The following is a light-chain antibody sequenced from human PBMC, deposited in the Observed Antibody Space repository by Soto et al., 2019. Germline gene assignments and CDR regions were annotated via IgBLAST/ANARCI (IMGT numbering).Light chain of an antibody. Sequence: QSALTQPASVSGSPGQSITISCTGSSSDVGGYNYVSWYQQHPGKAPKLLIYEVSNRPSGVSNRFSGSKSGNTASLTISGLQAEDEPDYYCISYSRGSTLKVLGGGTKLTVL. CDR3: ISYSRGSTLKV. CDR1: SSDVGGYNY. V-gene: IGLV2-14*01. CDR2: EVS. J-gene: IGLJ2*01.